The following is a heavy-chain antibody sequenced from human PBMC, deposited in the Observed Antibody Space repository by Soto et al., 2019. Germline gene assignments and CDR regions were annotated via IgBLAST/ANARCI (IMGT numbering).Heavy chain of an antibody. CDR1: GFTCSHYA. Sequence: EVQLLESGGGLVQPGGSLRLSCAASGFTCSHYAMTWVRQAPCKGLGWVSGITGDGGTKYYADSVKGRFTISRDNSQNTRYLQITSLRSEATAVYYCAKRDSRGYYFFDYWGQGTLVTVSS. D-gene: IGHD3-22*01. CDR2: ITGDGGTK. V-gene: IGHV3-23*01. J-gene: IGHJ4*02. CDR3: AKRDSRGYYFFDY.